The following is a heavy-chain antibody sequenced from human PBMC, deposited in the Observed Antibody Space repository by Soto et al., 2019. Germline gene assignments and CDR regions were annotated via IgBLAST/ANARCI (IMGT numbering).Heavy chain of an antibody. CDR2: IKTDGSDK. V-gene: IGHV3-7*01. CDR3: ARGHYGRDY. D-gene: IGHD4-17*01. J-gene: IGHJ4*02. Sequence: PWGSLRLSCAASGLSLGNYWMHWVRQAPGKGLEWVADIKTDGSDKYYVDSVKGRFTISRDNARHSVYLQMNSLRAEDTAMYYCARGHYGRDYWGQGTPVTVSS. CDR1: GLSLGNYW.